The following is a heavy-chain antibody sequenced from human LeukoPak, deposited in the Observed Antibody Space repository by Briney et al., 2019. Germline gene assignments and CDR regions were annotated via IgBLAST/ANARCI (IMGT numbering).Heavy chain of an antibody. CDR2: ISYDGSNK. CDR1: GFTFSSYA. J-gene: IGHJ4*02. Sequence: GRFLRLTCAASGFTFSSYAMHWVRQAPGKGLEWVAVISYDGSNKYYADSVKGRFTISRDNSKNTLYLQMNSLRAEDTAVYYCAREQYGSGRYYFDYWGQGTLVTVSS. V-gene: IGHV3-30-3*01. D-gene: IGHD3-10*01. CDR3: AREQYGSGRYYFDY.